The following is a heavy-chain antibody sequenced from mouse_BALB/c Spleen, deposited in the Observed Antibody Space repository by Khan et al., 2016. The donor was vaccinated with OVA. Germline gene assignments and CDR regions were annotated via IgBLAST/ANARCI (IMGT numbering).Heavy chain of an antibody. J-gene: IGHJ3*01. Sequence: QVRLQQSGAELARPGASVKLSCKASGYTFTDYYINWVKQRTGQGLKWIGEISPGSGDTYYNEKFKGKATLTADKSSSTAYMQLSSLTSEASAVYFCARRNYFGYTFAYWGQGTLVTVSA. D-gene: IGHD1-2*01. CDR2: ISPGSGDT. CDR3: ARRNYFGYTFAY. CDR1: GYTFTDYY. V-gene: IGHV1-77*01.